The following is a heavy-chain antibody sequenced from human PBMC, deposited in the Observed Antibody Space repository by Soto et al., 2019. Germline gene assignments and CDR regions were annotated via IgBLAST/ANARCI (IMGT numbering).Heavy chain of an antibody. CDR1: GGTFSSYA. CDR2: IIPIFGTA. CDR3: AGLGPKVVTSSPVY. D-gene: IGHD2-15*01. Sequence: ASVKVSCKASGGTFSSYAISWVRQAPGQGLEWMGGIIPIFGTANYAQKFQGRVTVTADESTSTAYMELSSLRSEDTAVYYCAGLGPKVVTSSPVYWGEGTLVTVSS. V-gene: IGHV1-69*13. J-gene: IGHJ4*02.